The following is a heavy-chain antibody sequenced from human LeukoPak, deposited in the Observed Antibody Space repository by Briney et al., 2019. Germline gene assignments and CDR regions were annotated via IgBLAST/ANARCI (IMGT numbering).Heavy chain of an antibody. Sequence: SETLSLTCTVSGGSISNSFWSWIRQPAGKGLEWLGRIYTSGRTNYNPSLKSRVTISLDTSKQQISLKLTSVTAADTAVYYCARAPAGCGGTCAFDYWGQGALVTVSS. CDR1: GGSISNSF. D-gene: IGHD2-15*01. V-gene: IGHV4-4*07. J-gene: IGHJ4*02. CDR2: IYTSGRT. CDR3: ARAPAGCGGTCAFDY.